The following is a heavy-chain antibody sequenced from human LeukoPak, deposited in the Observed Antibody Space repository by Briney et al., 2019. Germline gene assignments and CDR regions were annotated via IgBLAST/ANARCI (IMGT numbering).Heavy chain of an antibody. V-gene: IGHV3-64*01. D-gene: IGHD3-16*01. CDR1: GFIFSSYS. CDR2: ISSNGGST. CDR3: ARVGDFSVAAFDI. J-gene: IGHJ3*02. Sequence: QPGGSLRLSCTASGFIFSSYSMHWVRQAPGKGLEFVSAISSNGGSTFYANSVKGRFTISRDTSKNTLYLQMGSLRAEDMAVYYCARVGDFSVAAFDIWGQGTMVTVSS.